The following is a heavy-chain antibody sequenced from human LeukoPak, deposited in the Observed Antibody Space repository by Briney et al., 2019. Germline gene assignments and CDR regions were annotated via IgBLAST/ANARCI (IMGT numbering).Heavy chain of an antibody. CDR3: ARLTESVGATVN. D-gene: IGHD1-26*01. CDR2: IIPIFGTA. Sequence: SVKVSCKASGGTFSSYAISWVRQAPGQGLEWVGGIIPIFGTANYAQKFQGRVTITADKSTSTAYMELSSLRSEDTAVYYCARLTESVGATVNWGQGTLVTVSS. J-gene: IGHJ4*02. V-gene: IGHV1-69*06. CDR1: GGTFSSYA.